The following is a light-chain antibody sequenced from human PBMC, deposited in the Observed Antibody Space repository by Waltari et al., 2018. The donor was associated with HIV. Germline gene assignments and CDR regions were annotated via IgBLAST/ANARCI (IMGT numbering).Light chain of an antibody. CDR1: SSNIGSNT. V-gene: IGLV1-44*01. CDR3: AAWDDSLNGLWV. J-gene: IGLJ3*02. Sequence: QSVLTQPPSTSGTPGQRVTISCSGSSSNIGSNTVNWYQHLPGTAPKLLIYVNNQRPSGVPDRFSGSKSGTSASLAISGLQSEDEADYYCAAWDDSLNGLWVFGGGTKLTVL. CDR2: VNN.